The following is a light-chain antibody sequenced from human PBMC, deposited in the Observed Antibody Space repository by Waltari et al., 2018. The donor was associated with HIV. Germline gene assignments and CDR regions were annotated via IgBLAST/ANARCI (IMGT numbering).Light chain of an antibody. CDR2: DVS. Sequence: QSALTQPRSVSGSPGPSVTISCTATSSDVGGYNYVSWYQQHPGKAPKLMIYDVSKRPSGVPDRFSGSKSGNTASLTISGLQAEDEADYYCCSYAGSYTFVFGTGTKVTVL. CDR1: SSDVGGYNY. J-gene: IGLJ1*01. CDR3: CSYAGSYTFV. V-gene: IGLV2-11*01.